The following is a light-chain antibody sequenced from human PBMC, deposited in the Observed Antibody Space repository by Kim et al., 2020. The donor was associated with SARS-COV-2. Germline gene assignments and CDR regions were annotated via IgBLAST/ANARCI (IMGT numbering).Light chain of an antibody. Sequence: ASVGDRVTLSCRASQSVSNSLAWYQQIPGKVPKLLIYDASNLASGAPSRFSGSGFGTDFTLTISSLQPEDVATYYCQKYNTAPDTFGQGTRLEIK. CDR2: DAS. J-gene: IGKJ5*01. CDR3: QKYNTAPDT. V-gene: IGKV1-27*01. CDR1: QSVSNS.